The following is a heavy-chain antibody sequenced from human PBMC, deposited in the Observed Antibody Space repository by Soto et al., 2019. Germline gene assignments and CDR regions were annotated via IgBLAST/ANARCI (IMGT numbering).Heavy chain of an antibody. CDR2: IYYSGST. V-gene: IGHV4-30-4*01. CDR3: ARDLAHGDYGYFDY. D-gene: IGHD4-17*01. CDR1: GGSISSGDYY. Sequence: SETLSLTCTVSGGSISSGDYYWSWIRQPPGKGLEWIGYIYYSGSTYYNPSLKSRVTISVDTSKNQFSLKLSSVTAADTAVYYCARDLAHGDYGYFDYWGQGTIVTVYS. J-gene: IGHJ4*02.